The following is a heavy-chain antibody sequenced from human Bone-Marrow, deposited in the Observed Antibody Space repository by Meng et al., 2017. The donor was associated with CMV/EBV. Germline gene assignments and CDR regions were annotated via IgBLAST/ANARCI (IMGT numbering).Heavy chain of an antibody. V-gene: IGHV1-69*04. CDR2: IIPIHGIA. J-gene: IGHJ5*02. CDR3: AGAGTIEYSSSGLVFPDQNWFDP. Sequence: SVKVSCKASGGTFSSYAISWVRQAPGQGLEWMGRIIPIHGIANYAQKFQGRVTITADKSTSTAYMELSSLKSEDTAVYYCAGAGTIEYSSSGLVFPDQNWFDPWGQGTLVTVSS. CDR1: GGTFSSYA. D-gene: IGHD6-6*01.